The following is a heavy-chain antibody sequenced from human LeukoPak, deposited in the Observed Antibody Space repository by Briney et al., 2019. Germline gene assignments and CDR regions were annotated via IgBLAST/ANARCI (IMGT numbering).Heavy chain of an antibody. CDR3: ARGAPKEIQLWLRLRGVAFDI. CDR1: GGSFSGYY. Sequence: ASETLSLTCAVYGGSFSGYYWSWIRQPPGKGLERIGEINHSGSTNYNPSLKSRVTISVDTSKNQFSLKLNSVTAADTAVYYCARGAPKEIQLWLRLRGVAFDIWGQGTMVTVSS. D-gene: IGHD5-18*01. V-gene: IGHV4-34*01. J-gene: IGHJ3*02. CDR2: INHSGST.